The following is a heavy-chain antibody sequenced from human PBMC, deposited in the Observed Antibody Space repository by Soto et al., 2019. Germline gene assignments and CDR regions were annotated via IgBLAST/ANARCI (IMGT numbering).Heavy chain of an antibody. J-gene: IGHJ6*02. CDR1: GGTFSSYG. D-gene: IGHD1-20*01. CDR2: IIPMFGTA. Sequence: QVQLVQSGAEVKKPGSSVKVSCKASGGTFSSYGVTWVRQAPGQGLEWMGGIIPMFGTANYALRFQGRVTITADESTSTAYMELSSLRSEETAVYYCARGGSTWNPLYGMDVWGQGTTVTVSS. V-gene: IGHV1-69*01. CDR3: ARGGSTWNPLYGMDV.